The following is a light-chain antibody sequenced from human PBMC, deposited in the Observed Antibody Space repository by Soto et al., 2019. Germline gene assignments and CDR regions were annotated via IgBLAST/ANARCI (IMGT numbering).Light chain of an antibody. CDR1: SRDVGGYNY. Sequence: ALTQPASVSGSPGQSITISCTGTSRDVGGYNYVSWYQQHPGKAPELMIHDVSNRPSGVSNRFSGSKSGNTASLTISGLQAEDEAEYYCISYTSSSLYVFGTGTKATVL. J-gene: IGLJ1*01. V-gene: IGLV2-14*01. CDR3: ISYTSSSLYV. CDR2: DVS.